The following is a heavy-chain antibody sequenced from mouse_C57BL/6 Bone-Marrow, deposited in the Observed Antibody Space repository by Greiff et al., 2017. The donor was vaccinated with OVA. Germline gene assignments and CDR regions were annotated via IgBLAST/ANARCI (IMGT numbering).Heavy chain of an antibody. D-gene: IGHD3-2*02. Sequence: QVQLQQSGPGLVQPSQSLSITCTVSGFSLTSYGVHWVRQSPGKGLEWLGVIWRGGSTDYNAAFMSRLSITKDNSKSQVVFKMNSLQAEDTAIDYCARDPAQASWFAYWGQGTLVTVSA. CDR1: GFSLTSYG. CDR3: ARDPAQASWFAY. CDR2: IWRGGST. J-gene: IGHJ3*01. V-gene: IGHV2-5*01.